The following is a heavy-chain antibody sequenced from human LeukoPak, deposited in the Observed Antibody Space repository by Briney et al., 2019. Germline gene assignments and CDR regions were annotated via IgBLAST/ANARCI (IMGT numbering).Heavy chain of an antibody. CDR3: ARGNYDSSGYRRYDNYYDMDV. Sequence: SETLSLTCAVYGGSFSGDYWRWIRQPPGKGLEWIGEINHSGGTNYNPSLKSRVTISGDTSKSQFSLKLSSVTAADTAVYYCARGNYDSSGYRRYDNYYDMDVWGQGTTVTVSS. J-gene: IGHJ6*01. D-gene: IGHD3-22*01. V-gene: IGHV4-34*01. CDR2: INHSGGT. CDR1: GGSFSGDY.